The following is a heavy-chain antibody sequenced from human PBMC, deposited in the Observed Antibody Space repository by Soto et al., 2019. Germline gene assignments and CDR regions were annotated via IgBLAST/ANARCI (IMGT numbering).Heavy chain of an antibody. Sequence: PGESLKISCKGSGYSFTSYWIGWVRQMPGKGLEWMGIIYPGDSDTRYSPSFQGQVTISADKSISTAYLQWSSLKASDTAMYYCARVGIVGATTVAWYFDYWGQGTPVTVSS. CDR3: ARVGIVGATTVAWYFDY. V-gene: IGHV5-51*01. CDR2: IYPGDSDT. CDR1: GYSFTSYW. D-gene: IGHD1-26*01. J-gene: IGHJ4*02.